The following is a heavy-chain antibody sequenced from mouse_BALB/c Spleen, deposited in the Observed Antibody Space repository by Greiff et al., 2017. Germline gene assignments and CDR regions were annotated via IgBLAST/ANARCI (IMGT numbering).Heavy chain of an antibody. V-gene: IGHV1-63*02. CDR2: IYPGGGYT. CDR1: GYTFTNYW. J-gene: IGHJ4*01. Sequence: QVHVKQSGAELVRPGTSVKISCKASGYTFTNYWLGWVKQRPGHGLEWIGDIYPGGGYTNYNEKFKGKATLTADTSSSTAYMQLSSLTSEDSAVYFCARNPLGYAMDYWGQGTSVTVSS. CDR3: ARNPLGYAMDY.